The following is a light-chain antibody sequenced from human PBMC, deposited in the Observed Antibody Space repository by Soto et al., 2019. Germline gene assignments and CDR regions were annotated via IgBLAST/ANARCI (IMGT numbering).Light chain of an antibody. J-gene: IGLJ3*02. CDR3: SSFAPINTWV. Sequence: QSALTQPPSASGSPGQSVTISCTGTSSDVGAYNYVSWYQQHAGKAPKLVIYEVTKRPSGVPDRFSGSKSANTASLTVSGLQADDDADYYCSSFAPINTWVFVGGTKLTVL. CDR1: SSDVGAYNY. CDR2: EVT. V-gene: IGLV2-8*01.